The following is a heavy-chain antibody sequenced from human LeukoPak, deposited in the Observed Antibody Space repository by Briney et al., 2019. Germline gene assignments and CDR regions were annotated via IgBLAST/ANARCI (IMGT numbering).Heavy chain of an antibody. CDR1: GFTFSSYE. Sequence: HTGGSLRLSCAASGFTFSSYEMNWVRQAPGKGLEWVANIKQDGSEKYYVDSVKGRFTISRDNAKNSLYLQMNSLRAEDTAVYYCATQSYGLFDYWGQGTLVTVSS. CDR2: IKQDGSEK. CDR3: ATQSYGLFDY. D-gene: IGHD3-10*01. J-gene: IGHJ4*02. V-gene: IGHV3-7*01.